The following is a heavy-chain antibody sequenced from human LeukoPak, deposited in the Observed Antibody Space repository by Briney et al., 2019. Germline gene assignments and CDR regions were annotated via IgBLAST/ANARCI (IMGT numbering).Heavy chain of an antibody. CDR3: AKDRAWLQFWS. CDR1: GFTFSSYA. J-gene: IGHJ4*02. V-gene: IGHV3-23*01. CDR2: FRGSGVAT. D-gene: IGHD5-18*01. Sequence: GGSLRLSCAASGFTFSSYAMNWVRQAPGKGLKWVSGFRGSGVATFYADSVKGRFTISRDNSKNTLYLQMNSLRAEDTAVFYCAKDRAWLQFWSWGQGTLVTVSS.